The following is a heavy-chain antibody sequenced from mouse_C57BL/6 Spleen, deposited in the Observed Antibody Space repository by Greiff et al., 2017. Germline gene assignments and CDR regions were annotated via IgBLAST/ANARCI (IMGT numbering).Heavy chain of an antibody. CDR3: ARSGNYGSRYVRDYFDY. CDR1: GYTFTSYD. D-gene: IGHD1-1*01. Sequence: VMLVESGPELVKPGASVKLSCKASGYTFTSYDINWVKQRPGQGLEWIGWLYPREGSTKYNEKFKGKATLTVDTSSSTAYMELHSLTSEDSAVYFCARSGNYGSRYVRDYFDYWGQGTTLTVSS. CDR2: LYPREGST. J-gene: IGHJ2*01. V-gene: IGHV1-85*01.